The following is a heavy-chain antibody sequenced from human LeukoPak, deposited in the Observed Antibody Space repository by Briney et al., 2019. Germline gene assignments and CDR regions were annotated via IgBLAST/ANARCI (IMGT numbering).Heavy chain of an antibody. J-gene: IGHJ5*02. Sequence: SVKVSCKASGGTFSSYAISWVRQAPGQGLEWMGGIIPIFGTANYAQKFQGRVTITTDESTSTAYMELSSLRSEDTAVYYCARGIAAAGMGTDWFDPWGQGTLVTVSS. CDR3: ARGIAAAGMGTDWFDP. D-gene: IGHD6-13*01. CDR2: IIPIFGTA. V-gene: IGHV1-69*05. CDR1: GGTFSSYA.